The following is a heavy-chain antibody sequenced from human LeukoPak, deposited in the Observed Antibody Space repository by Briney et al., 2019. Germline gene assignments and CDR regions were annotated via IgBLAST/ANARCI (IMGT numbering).Heavy chain of an antibody. Sequence: PSETLSLTCTVSGGSIRSRSYYWGWIRQPPGKGLECIGSIYYSGSTYYNPSLKSRLTISVDSSKNQFSLKPSSVTAADTAMYYCATEKGAFFDYWGQGTLVTVSS. CDR2: IYYSGST. CDR1: GGSIRSRSYY. V-gene: IGHV4-39*07. J-gene: IGHJ4*02. D-gene: IGHD1-26*01. CDR3: ATEKGAFFDY.